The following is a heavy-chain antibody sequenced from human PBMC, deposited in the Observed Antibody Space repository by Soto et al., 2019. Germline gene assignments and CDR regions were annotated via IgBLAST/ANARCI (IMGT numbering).Heavy chain of an antibody. D-gene: IGHD1-26*01. CDR2: ISGSGDST. V-gene: IGHV3-23*01. J-gene: IGHJ4*02. CDR1: GFTFSSYA. CDR3: ARRGSGSYYDY. Sequence: EVQLLESGGGLVQPGGSLRLSCAASGFTFSSYAMNWVRQAPGKGLEWVSVISGSGDSTYYADSVKGRFTISRDNSKNTLYLQMNSLTAEDTAVYYCARRGSGSYYDYWGQGTLVTVSS.